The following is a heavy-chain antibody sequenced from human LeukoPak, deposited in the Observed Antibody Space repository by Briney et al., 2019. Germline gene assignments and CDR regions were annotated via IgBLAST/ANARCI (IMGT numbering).Heavy chain of an antibody. J-gene: IGHJ4*02. CDR1: GFTFSSYA. Sequence: GGSLRLSCVASGFTFSSYAMSWVRQAPGKGLEWVSAISGSGGSTYYADSVKGRFTISRDNSKNTLYLQMNSLRAEDTAVYYCAKVVSNGYYDSSGYFDYWGQGTLVTVSS. CDR2: ISGSGGST. D-gene: IGHD3-22*01. V-gene: IGHV3-23*01. CDR3: AKVVSNGYYDSSGYFDY.